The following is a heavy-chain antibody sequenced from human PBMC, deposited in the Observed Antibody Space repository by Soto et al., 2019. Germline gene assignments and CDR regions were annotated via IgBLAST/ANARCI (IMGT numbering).Heavy chain of an antibody. D-gene: IGHD5-18*01. Sequence: QVQLVESGGGVVQPGRSLRLSCAASGFTFSSYAIHWVRQAPGKGLEWVAVISYEGSNKYYADSVKGRFTISRDNSKNTLYLQMNSLRAEDKAVYYCAREYPDTAFTGNHFDYWGQGTLVTVS. CDR3: AREYPDTAFTGNHFDY. V-gene: IGHV3-30-3*01. CDR1: GFTFSSYA. J-gene: IGHJ4*02. CDR2: ISYEGSNK.